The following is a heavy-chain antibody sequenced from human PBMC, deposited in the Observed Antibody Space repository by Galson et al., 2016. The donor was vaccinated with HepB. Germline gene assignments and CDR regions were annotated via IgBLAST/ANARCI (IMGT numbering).Heavy chain of an antibody. J-gene: IGHJ2*01. V-gene: IGHV3-49*04. CDR3: RGSDLPVVAYTNWHFDL. CDR2: IRSKAYGGTT. Sequence: SLRLSCATSGITFGDYGMSWVRQAPGKGLEWLGFIRSKAYGGTTEYAASVKGRFTISRDDSKSIHYLQMNSLRSEDTAVYYCRGSDLPVVAYTNWHFDLWGRGTLVTVSS. D-gene: IGHD3-16*01. CDR1: GITFGDYG.